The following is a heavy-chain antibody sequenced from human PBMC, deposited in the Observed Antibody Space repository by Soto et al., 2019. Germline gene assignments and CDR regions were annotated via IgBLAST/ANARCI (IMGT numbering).Heavy chain of an antibody. V-gene: IGHV3-33*01. J-gene: IGHJ6*02. CDR2: IWYDGSNK. Sequence: QPGGSLRLSFAASGFTFSSYVMHWVRQAPGKGLEWVAVIWYDGSNKYYADSVKGRFTISRDNSKNTLYLQMNSLRAEVTAVYYCARDVEAAEEIYGMDVWGQGTTVTVSS. CDR1: GFTFSSYV. CDR3: ARDVEAAEEIYGMDV. D-gene: IGHD6-13*01.